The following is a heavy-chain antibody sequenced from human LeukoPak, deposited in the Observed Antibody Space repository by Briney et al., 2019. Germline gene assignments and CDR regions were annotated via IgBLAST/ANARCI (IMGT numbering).Heavy chain of an antibody. CDR3: ARGGYYYDSSGTLFKVRKSYHFDY. J-gene: IGHJ4*02. CDR1: GGSISSGGYS. Sequence: SQTLSLTCAVSGGSISSGGYSWSWIRQPPGKGLEWIGYIYHSGSTYYNPSLKSRVTISVDRSKNQFSLKLSSVTAADTAVYYCARGGYYYDSSGTLFKVRKSYHFDYWGQGTLVTVSS. D-gene: IGHD3-22*01. V-gene: IGHV4-30-2*01. CDR2: IYHSGST.